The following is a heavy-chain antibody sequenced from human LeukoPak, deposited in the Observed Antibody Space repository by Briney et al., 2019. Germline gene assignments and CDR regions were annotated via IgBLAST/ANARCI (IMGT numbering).Heavy chain of an antibody. CDR3: ARGHYSRYFDWLSPNNWSDP. J-gene: IGHJ5*02. V-gene: IGHV4-59*12. CDR1: GGSISSYY. Sequence: SETLSLTCTVSGGSISSYYWSWIRQPPGKGLEWIAYIYYSGSTNYTPSLKSRVTISVDTSKNQFSLKLSSVTAADTAVYYCARGHYSRYFDWLSPNNWSDPWGQGTLVTVSS. D-gene: IGHD3-9*01. CDR2: IYYSGST.